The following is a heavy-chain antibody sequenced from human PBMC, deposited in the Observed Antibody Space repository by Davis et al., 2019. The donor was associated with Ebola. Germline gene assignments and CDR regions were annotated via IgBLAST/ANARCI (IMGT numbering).Heavy chain of an antibody. D-gene: IGHD4-11*01. CDR2: ITSGSNAI. CDR3: VSDYIFAFDL. Sequence: PGGSLRLSCAASGFTFSDFSMNWVRQAPGKALEWISFITSGSNAIHYADSVRGRFTVSRDNVKNSLFLEMSSLRDEDSAVYYCVSDYIFAFDLWGQGARVTVSS. J-gene: IGHJ5*02. V-gene: IGHV3-48*02. CDR1: GFTFSDFS.